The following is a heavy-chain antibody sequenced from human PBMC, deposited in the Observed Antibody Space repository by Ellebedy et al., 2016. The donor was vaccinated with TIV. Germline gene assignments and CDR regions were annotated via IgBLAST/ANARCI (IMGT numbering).Heavy chain of an antibody. CDR3: ARGRTPMVSKPSYFDS. CDR2: INQSGNT. CDR1: GGSFSGYY. D-gene: IGHD3-10*01. J-gene: IGHJ4*02. V-gene: IGHV4-34*01. Sequence: SETLSLXXAVYGGSFSGYYWSWIRQSPGKGLEWIGEINQSGNTNYKTSLKGRVTISVDTSKNQFSLKLTSVTAADMAVYSCARGRTPMVSKPSYFDSWGQGTLVTVSS.